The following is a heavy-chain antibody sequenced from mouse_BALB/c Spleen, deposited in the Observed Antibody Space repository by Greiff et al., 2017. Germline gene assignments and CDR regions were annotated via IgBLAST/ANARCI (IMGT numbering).Heavy chain of an antibody. CDR1: GFSLTSYG. V-gene: IGHV2-9*02. D-gene: IGHD1-1*01. CDR3: ASITTVVHYYAMDY. CDR2: IWAGGST. Sequence: VKLMESGPGLVAPSQSLSITCTVSGFSLTSYGVHWVRQPPGKGLEWLGVIWAGGSTNYNSALMSRLSISKDNSKSQVFLKMNSLQTDDTAMYYCASITTVVHYYAMDYWGQGTSVTVSS. J-gene: IGHJ4*01.